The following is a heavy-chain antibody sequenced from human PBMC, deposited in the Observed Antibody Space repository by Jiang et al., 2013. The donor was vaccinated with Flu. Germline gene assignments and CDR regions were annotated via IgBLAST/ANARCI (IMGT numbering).Heavy chain of an antibody. CDR3: ARSTGGVYAFDI. J-gene: IGHJ3*02. V-gene: IGHV5-51*01. D-gene: IGHD2-8*02. CDR2: IYPGDSDT. Sequence: VRQMPGKGLEWMGIIYPGDSDTRYSPSFQGQVTISADKSISTAYLQWSSLKASDTAMYYCARSTGGVYAFDIWGQGTMVTVSS.